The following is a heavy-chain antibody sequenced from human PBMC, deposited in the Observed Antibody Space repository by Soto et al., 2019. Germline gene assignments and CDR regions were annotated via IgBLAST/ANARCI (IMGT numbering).Heavy chain of an antibody. CDR3: ARDYYDSSGYLPGGDAFDI. V-gene: IGHV1-18*01. D-gene: IGHD3-22*01. J-gene: IGHJ3*02. CDR1: GYTFTSYG. CDR2: ISAYNGNT. Sequence: GASVKVSCKASGYTFTSYGISWVRQAPGQGLEWMGWISAYNGNTNYAQKLQGRVTMTTDTSTSTAYMELRSLRSDDTAVYYCARDYYDSSGYLPGGDAFDIWGQGTMVTVS.